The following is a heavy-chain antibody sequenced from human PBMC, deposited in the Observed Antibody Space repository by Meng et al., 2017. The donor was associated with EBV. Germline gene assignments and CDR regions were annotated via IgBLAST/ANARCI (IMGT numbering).Heavy chain of an antibody. Sequence: QGQVVHSGAEVKKPGSSVKVSCKATGGTFSSYAISWVRQAPGQGLEWMGGIIPIFGTANYAQKFQGRVTITADESTSTAYMELSSLRSEDTAVYYCARAPDNWNDDPYYWGQGTLVTVSS. CDR2: IIPIFGTA. CDR1: GGTFSSYA. D-gene: IGHD1-20*01. V-gene: IGHV1-69*01. J-gene: IGHJ4*02. CDR3: ARAPDNWNDDPYY.